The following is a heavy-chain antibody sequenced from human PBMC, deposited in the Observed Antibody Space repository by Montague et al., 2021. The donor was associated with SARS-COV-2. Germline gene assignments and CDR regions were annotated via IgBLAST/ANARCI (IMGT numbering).Heavy chain of an antibody. V-gene: IGHV2-5*02. Sequence: PALVKPTQTLTLTCTFSGFSLSTSGVGVGWIRQPPGKALEWLALIYWDDDMRYSPSLKSRLTITKDTSKNQVVLTMTNMDPVDTATYYCAHSRYYYYDSSGYRVYYFDYWGQGTLVTVSS. CDR1: GFSLSTSGVG. CDR3: AHSRYYYYDSSGYRVYYFDY. CDR2: IYWDDDM. J-gene: IGHJ4*02. D-gene: IGHD3-22*01.